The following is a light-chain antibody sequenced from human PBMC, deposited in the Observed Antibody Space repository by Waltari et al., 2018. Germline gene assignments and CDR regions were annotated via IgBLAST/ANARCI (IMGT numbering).Light chain of an antibody. V-gene: IGLV2-23*02. J-gene: IGLJ3*02. CDR2: DVS. CDR1: SSDVGGXNY. Sequence: QSALTQPASVSGSPGQSITISCTGTSSDVGGXNYVSWYQQHPGKAPKLMIYDVSKRPSGVSNRFSGSKSGNTASLTISGLQAEDEADYYCCSYAGSWVFGGGTKLTVL. CDR3: CSYAGSWV.